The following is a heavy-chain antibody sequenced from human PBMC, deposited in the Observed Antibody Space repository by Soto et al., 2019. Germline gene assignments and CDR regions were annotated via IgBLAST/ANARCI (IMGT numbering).Heavy chain of an antibody. J-gene: IGHJ4*02. D-gene: IGHD3-10*01. CDR2: IYHSGTT. CDR3: ARYVFGIFGQ. V-gene: IGHV4-4*02. Sequence: PSETLSLTCVVSGDSIASSYWWSWVRQPPGKGLEWIGEIYHSGTTNYNPSLKSRVTILQDKSNNQFSLRLDSVTAADTAVYYCARYVFGIFGQWGQLPLVTASS. CDR1: GDSIASSYW.